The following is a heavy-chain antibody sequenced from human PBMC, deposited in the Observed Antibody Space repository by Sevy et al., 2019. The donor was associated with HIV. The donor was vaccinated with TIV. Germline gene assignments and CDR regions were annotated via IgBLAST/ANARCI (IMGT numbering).Heavy chain of an antibody. CDR3: ARDHVKDGDLGDYYYFAMDV. Sequence: GGSLRLSCAASGFTFSDYYMSWIRQAPGKGLEWISYISGSDDAIYYADSVKGRFSISWDNAKNSLYLQLTSLRPEDTAVYYCARDHVKDGDLGDYYYFAMDVWGQGTTVTVSS. J-gene: IGHJ6*02. D-gene: IGHD4-17*01. CDR2: ISGSDDAI. CDR1: GFTFSDYY. V-gene: IGHV3-11*01.